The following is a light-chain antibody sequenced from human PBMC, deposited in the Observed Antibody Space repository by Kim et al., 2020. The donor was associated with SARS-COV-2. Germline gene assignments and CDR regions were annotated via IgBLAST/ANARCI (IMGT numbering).Light chain of an antibody. J-gene: IGKJ4*01. Sequence: LSPGESATPSCRASRSINEDLAWYQLRPGQPPRLLIYDASSLATGIPARFGGSGSGTDFTLTIDSLEPDDFALYYCHQRSDWPPTFGGGTKVDIK. CDR1: RSINED. CDR2: DAS. CDR3: HQRSDWPPT. V-gene: IGKV3-11*01.